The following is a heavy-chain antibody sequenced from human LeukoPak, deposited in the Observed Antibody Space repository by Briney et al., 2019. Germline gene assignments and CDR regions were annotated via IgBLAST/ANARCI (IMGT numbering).Heavy chain of an antibody. V-gene: IGHV3-23*01. CDR1: GFTFSSYA. Sequence: GGSLRPSCAASGFTFSSYAMGWVRQAPGKGLEWVSAISGSGGSTYYADSVKGRFTISRDNSKNTLYLQMNSLRAEDTAVYYCAKDGYMWGSGSYYREDNWFDPWGQGTLVTVSS. CDR2: ISGSGGST. J-gene: IGHJ5*02. D-gene: IGHD3-10*01. CDR3: AKDGYMWGSGSYYREDNWFDP.